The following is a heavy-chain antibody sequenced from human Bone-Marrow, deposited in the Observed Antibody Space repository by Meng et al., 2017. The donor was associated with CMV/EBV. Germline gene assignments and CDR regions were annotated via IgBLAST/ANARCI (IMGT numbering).Heavy chain of an antibody. V-gene: IGHV4-4*07. Sequence: QVQITESCPGLGKPSEHLSLTCILSGASMKNYNWNWVRQPAGQGLEWIGLIQVIGHTVYNPSLKSRVTVSLDASKSQFSLTLNSVTAADTATYYCAGSRPGGGACDYWGQGILVTVSS. CDR3: AGSRPGGGACDY. J-gene: IGHJ4*02. CDR2: IQVIGHT. D-gene: IGHD3-16*01. CDR1: GASMKNYN.